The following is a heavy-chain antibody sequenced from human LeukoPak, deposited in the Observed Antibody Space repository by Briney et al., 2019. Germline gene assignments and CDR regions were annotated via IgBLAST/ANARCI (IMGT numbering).Heavy chain of an antibody. Sequence: SETLSLTCAVYGGSFSGYYWSWIRQPPGKGLEWIGEINHSGSTNYNPSLKSRVTISVDTSKNQFSPKLSSVTAADTAVYYCARHPTFTAPWFDPWGQGTLVTVSS. J-gene: IGHJ5*02. V-gene: IGHV4-34*01. D-gene: IGHD2/OR15-2a*01. CDR1: GGSFSGYY. CDR3: ARHPTFTAPWFDP. CDR2: INHSGST.